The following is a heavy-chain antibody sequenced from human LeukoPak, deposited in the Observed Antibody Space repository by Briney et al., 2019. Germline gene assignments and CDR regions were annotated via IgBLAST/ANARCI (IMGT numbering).Heavy chain of an antibody. Sequence: PGGSLRLSCAASGSTFRSYWMTWVRQAPGKGLEWVANINQDGSKEYYLDSVKGRFTISRDNDKNSLYLQVNSLRAEDTAVYYCAKGGYVNGYDYWGQGTLVTVSS. CDR3: AKGGYVNGYDY. CDR2: INQDGSKE. CDR1: GSTFRSYW. V-gene: IGHV3-7*01. J-gene: IGHJ4*02. D-gene: IGHD5-18*01.